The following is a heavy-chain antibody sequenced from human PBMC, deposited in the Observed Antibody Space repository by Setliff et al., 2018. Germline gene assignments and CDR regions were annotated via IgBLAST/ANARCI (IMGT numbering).Heavy chain of an antibody. D-gene: IGHD1-26*01. CDR3: VRGREWGSRRNFDL. J-gene: IGHJ2*01. CDR2: VHFAGST. Sequence: ETLSLTCNVSGASIRNFYWTWIRQPPGKGLEWIGYVHFAGSTNYNPSLKSRVTMSVDVSKSQFSLSLKSVTSADTAVYYCVRGREWGSRRNFDLWGRGTLVTVSS. V-gene: IGHV4-59*01. CDR1: GASIRNFY.